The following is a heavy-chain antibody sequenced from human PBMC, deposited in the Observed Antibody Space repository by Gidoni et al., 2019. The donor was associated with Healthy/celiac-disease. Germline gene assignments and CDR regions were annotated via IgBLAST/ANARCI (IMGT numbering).Heavy chain of an antibody. Sequence: EVQLLDGGGGLVQRGGSLNLFCAAGGFTFSSYAMSWVRPAPGKGLEGVSAISGSGGSTYYADSVQGRFTISRDNSKTTLYLQMNSMRPEDTAVYYCAKDRTGHYVSWFDPWGQGTLVTVSS. CDR1: GFTFSSYA. CDR3: AKDRTGHYVSWFDP. V-gene: IGHV3-23*01. D-gene: IGHD3-16*01. J-gene: IGHJ5*02. CDR2: ISGSGGST.